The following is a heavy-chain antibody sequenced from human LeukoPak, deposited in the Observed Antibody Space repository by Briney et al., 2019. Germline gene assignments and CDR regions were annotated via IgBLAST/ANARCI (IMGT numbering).Heavy chain of an antibody. V-gene: IGHV1-2*02. D-gene: IGHD6-13*01. CDR2: INPNSGGT. J-gene: IGHJ4*02. CDR1: GYTFTGYF. Sequence: ASVKVSCKASGYTFTGYFMHWVRQAPGQGLEWMGWINPNSGGTNYAQKFQGRVTMTRDTSISTAYMELSSLRSDDTAVYYCARVPAAGTGPDYWGQGTLVTVSS. CDR3: ARVPAAGTGPDY.